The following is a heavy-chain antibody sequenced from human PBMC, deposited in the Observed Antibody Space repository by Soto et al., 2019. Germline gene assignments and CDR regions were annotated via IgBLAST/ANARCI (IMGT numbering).Heavy chain of an antibody. CDR3: ARGSTFVN. Sequence: GGSLRLSCEAPGFTFSTYEMNWVRQAPGKGLEWASYISSSGSSIKYADSVKGRFTISRDNAKNSLYLQMNSLRVEDTAVYYCARGSTFVNWGQGTLVTVSS. J-gene: IGHJ4*02. V-gene: IGHV3-48*03. CDR1: GFTFSTYE. CDR2: ISSSGSSI. D-gene: IGHD3-10*01.